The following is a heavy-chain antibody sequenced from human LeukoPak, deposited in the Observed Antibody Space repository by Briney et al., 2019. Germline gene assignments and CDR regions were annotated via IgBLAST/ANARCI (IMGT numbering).Heavy chain of an antibody. Sequence: SETLSLTFTVSGGSISSSSYYWGWIRQPPGKGLEWIGSIYYSGSTYYNPSLKSRVTISVDTSKNQFSLKLSSVTAADTAVYYCARDYNELPGWFDPWGQGTLVTVSS. CDR2: IYYSGST. CDR3: ARDYNELPGWFDP. V-gene: IGHV4-39*07. J-gene: IGHJ5*02. D-gene: IGHD1-14*01. CDR1: GGSISSSSYY.